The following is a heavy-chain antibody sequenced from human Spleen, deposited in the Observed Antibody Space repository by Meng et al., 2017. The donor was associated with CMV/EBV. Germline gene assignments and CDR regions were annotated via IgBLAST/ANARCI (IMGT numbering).Heavy chain of an antibody. V-gene: IGHV2-5*01. J-gene: IGHJ5*02. D-gene: IGHD2-2*03. CDR3: AHRRGGYCSSTACSPNWFEP. CDR1: TNGVG. CDR2: IAYNGDK. Sequence: TNGVGVGWLRQPPGKALEWLALIAYNGDKRYNPSLKTRLTINEDTSKNQVVLTVTNMDPADTATYFCAHRRGGYCSSTACSPNWFEPWGQGVLVTVSS.